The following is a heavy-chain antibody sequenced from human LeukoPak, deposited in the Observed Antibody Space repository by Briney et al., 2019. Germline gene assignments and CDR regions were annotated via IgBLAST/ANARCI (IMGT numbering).Heavy chain of an antibody. V-gene: IGHV4-34*01. D-gene: IGHD2-2*01. Sequence: SETLSLTCAVYGGSFSGYYWSWIRQPPGKGLEWIGEINHSGSTYYNPSLKSRVTISVDTSKNQFSLKLSSVTAADTAVYYCARSYLPNIVVVPAGYNWFDPWGQGTLVTVSS. CDR2: INHSGST. CDR3: ARSYLPNIVVVPAGYNWFDP. J-gene: IGHJ5*02. CDR1: GGSFSGYY.